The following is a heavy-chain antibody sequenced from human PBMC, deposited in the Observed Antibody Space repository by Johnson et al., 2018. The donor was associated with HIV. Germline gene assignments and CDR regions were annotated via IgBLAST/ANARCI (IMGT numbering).Heavy chain of an antibody. V-gene: IGHV3-33*01. CDR1: GFTFSNYG. CDR2: IWYDGSNK. CDR3: AREAGGGYDSDAFDI. J-gene: IGHJ3*02. Sequence: QVQLVESGGGVVQPGRSLRLSCAASGFTFSNYGMHWVRQTPGKGLEWVAVIWYDGSNKYYADSVKGRFTISRDNSKNTLDFQMNSLRPEDTAMYYCAREAGGGYDSDAFDIWGPGTMVTVS. D-gene: IGHD5-12*01.